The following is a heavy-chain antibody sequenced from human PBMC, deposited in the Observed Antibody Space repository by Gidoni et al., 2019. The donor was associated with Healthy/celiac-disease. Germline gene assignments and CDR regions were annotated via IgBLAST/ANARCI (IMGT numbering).Heavy chain of an antibody. V-gene: IGHV3-30-3*01. CDR3: ARGWGRSSTSWGY. Sequence: QVQLVESGGGVVQPGRSLRLSCAATGFTSSSYAMDWVRQAPGKGLEWVAVISYDGSNKYYADSVKGRFTISRDNSKNTLYLQMNSLRAEDTAVYYCARGWGRSSTSWGYWGQGTLVTVSS. CDR1: GFTSSSYA. J-gene: IGHJ4*02. D-gene: IGHD2-2*01. CDR2: ISYDGSNK.